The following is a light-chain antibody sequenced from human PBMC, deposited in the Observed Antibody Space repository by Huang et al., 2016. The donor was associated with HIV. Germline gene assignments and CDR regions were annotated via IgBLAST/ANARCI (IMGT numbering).Light chain of an antibody. CDR2: DAS. V-gene: IGKV1-39*01. J-gene: IGKJ1*01. CDR1: RTISTY. Sequence: DIQMTQSPSYLSASVGDRVIITCRASRTISTYLNWYQQKPGKAPRLLIYDASNLQSGVPSRFSGSGSGTDFTLTISSLRPEDFATYYCQQSHTTPRTFGQGTKVEIK. CDR3: QQSHTTPRT.